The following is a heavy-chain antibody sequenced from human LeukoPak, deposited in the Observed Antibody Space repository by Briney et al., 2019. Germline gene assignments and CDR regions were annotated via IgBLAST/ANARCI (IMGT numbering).Heavy chain of an antibody. Sequence: GGSLRLSCAASGFTFSNYAMSWVRQAPGKGLEWISTINDRGIATYYADSVKGRFTISRDNSKNTLSLQVSSLRAEDTAIYYCAKGLKTAVGPYKGYHYYMDVWGKGTTVTVSS. V-gene: IGHV3-23*01. CDR1: GFTFSNYA. CDR2: INDRGIAT. D-gene: IGHD5-18*01. J-gene: IGHJ6*03. CDR3: AKGLKTAVGPYKGYHYYMDV.